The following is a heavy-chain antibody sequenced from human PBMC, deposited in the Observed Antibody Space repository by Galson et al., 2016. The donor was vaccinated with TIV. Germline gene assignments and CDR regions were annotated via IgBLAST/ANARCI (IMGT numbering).Heavy chain of an antibody. D-gene: IGHD3-3*01. CDR1: GGTFSSYA. CDR2: IIPIFGTA. Sequence: VKVSCKASGGTFSSYAISWVRQAPGQGLEWMGGIIPIFGTANYAQKFQGRVTITADESTSTAYMELSSLRCEDTAVYYCARRSAAITIFGVDYYYGMDVWGQGTTVTVSS. J-gene: IGHJ6*02. CDR3: ARRSAAITIFGVDYYYGMDV. V-gene: IGHV1-69*01.